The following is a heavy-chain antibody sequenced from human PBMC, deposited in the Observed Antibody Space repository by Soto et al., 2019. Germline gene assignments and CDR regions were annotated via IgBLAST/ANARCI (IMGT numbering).Heavy chain of an antibody. D-gene: IGHD6-6*01. CDR3: AVLIEFRSSSFFDY. V-gene: IGHV2-5*02. CDR2: IYWDDDN. J-gene: IGHJ4*02. Sequence: ASGPTLVNPTQTLTLPCTFSGFSLSTSGVGVGWIRHPPGKALEWLALIYWDDDNRYSPSLQSRLTITKDTSKNQVVLTMTNMDPVDTATYYCAVLIEFRSSSFFDYWGQGTLVTVSS. CDR1: GFSLSTSGVG.